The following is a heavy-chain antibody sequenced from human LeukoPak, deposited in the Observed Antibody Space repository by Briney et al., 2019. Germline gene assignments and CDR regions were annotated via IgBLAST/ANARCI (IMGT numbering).Heavy chain of an antibody. CDR2: IYYSGST. D-gene: IGHD2-2*01. V-gene: IGHV4-59*01. CDR3: ARGDCSSTSCYFDY. CDR1: GGSISSYY. J-gene: IGHJ4*02. Sequence: KSSETLSLTCTVSGGSISSYYWSWIRQPPGKGLEWIGYIYYSGSTNYNPSLKSRVTISVDTSKNQFSLKLSSVTAADTAVYYCARGDCSSTSCYFDYWGQGTLVTVSS.